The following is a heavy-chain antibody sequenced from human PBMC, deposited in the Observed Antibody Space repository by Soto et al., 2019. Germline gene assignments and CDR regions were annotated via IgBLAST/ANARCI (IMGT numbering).Heavy chain of an antibody. J-gene: IGHJ4*02. CDR1: GFTFSSYG. Sequence: QVQLVESGGGVVQPGRSLRLSCAASGFTFSSYGIHWVRQAPGKGLEWVAVIWYDGSNKYYADSVKGRFTISRDNSKNTLYLQMNSLRAEDTAVYYCARDLGNSTPFDYWGQGTLVTVSS. D-gene: IGHD6-13*01. CDR3: ARDLGNSTPFDY. CDR2: IWYDGSNK. V-gene: IGHV3-33*01.